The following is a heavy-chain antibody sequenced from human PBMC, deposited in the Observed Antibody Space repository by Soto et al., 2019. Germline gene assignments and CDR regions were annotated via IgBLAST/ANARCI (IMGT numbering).Heavy chain of an antibody. CDR2: FNPNSGDT. CDR3: AREASAVISLDY. J-gene: IGHJ4*02. CDR1: GYIFTAYS. Sequence: ASVKVFCKASGYIFTAYSMHWVRQAPGRGLEWVGWFNPNSGDTIYAQKFQGRVTLTGDTSISTAYMELYSLTSDDTAVYYCAREASAVISLDYWGQGTLVTVSS. V-gene: IGHV1-2*02. D-gene: IGHD6-19*01.